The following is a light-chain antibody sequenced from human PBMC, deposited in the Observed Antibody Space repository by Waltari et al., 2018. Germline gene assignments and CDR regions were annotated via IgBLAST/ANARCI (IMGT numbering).Light chain of an antibody. CDR3: SSYAGSSTLV. CDR1: SRDVGHYIL. CDR2: EDT. Sequence: QSALTQPASVSASPGQSMTIPCTGTSRDVGHYILVSWYQQHPGKAPKLMIYEDTKRPSGVSNRFSGSKSGNTASLTISGLQAEDEADYFCSSYAGSSTLVFGGGTKLTVL. J-gene: IGLJ3*02. V-gene: IGLV2-23*01.